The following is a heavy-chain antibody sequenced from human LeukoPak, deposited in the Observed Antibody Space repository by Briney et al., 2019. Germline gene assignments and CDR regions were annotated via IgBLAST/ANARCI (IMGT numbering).Heavy chain of an antibody. CDR3: ATQGKAASVISRAFDI. CDR2: IYYSGST. Sequence: SETLSLTCTVSGGSISSSSYYWGWIRQPPGKGLEWIGSIYYSGSTYYNPSLKSRVTISVDTSKNQFSLKLSSVTAADTAVYYCATQGKAASVISRAFDIWGQGTMVTVSS. CDR1: GGSISSSSYY. J-gene: IGHJ3*02. V-gene: IGHV4-39*01. D-gene: IGHD6-13*01.